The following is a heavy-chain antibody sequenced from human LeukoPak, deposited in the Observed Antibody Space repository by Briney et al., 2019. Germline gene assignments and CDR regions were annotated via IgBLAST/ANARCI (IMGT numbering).Heavy chain of an antibody. Sequence: GGSLRLSCAASGFTFSSYSMNWVRQAPGKGLEWVSSISSSSSYIYYADSVKGRFTISRDNAKNSLYLQMNSLRAEDTAVYYCARVDWYYDFWSGYYGGYYFDYWGQGTLVTVSP. CDR1: GFTFSSYS. D-gene: IGHD3-3*01. J-gene: IGHJ4*02. CDR3: ARVDWYYDFWSGYYGGYYFDY. CDR2: ISSSSSYI. V-gene: IGHV3-21*01.